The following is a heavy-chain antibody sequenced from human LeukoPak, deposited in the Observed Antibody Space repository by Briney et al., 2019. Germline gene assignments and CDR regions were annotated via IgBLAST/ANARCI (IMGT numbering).Heavy chain of an antibody. CDR2: FYYTGST. J-gene: IGHJ4*02. CDR1: GGSIGSYY. D-gene: IGHD5-18*01. Sequence: SETLSLTCIVSGGSIGSYYWSWIRQPPGKGLEWIGYFYYTGSTNYNPSLKSRVTISVDTSKNQISLKLSSMTAADTAVYYCARDKAGYTEYWGQGTLVTVSS. CDR3: ARDKAGYTEY. V-gene: IGHV4-59*01.